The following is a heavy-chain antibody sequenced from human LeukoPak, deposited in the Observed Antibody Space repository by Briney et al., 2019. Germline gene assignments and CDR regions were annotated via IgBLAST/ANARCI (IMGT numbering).Heavy chain of an antibody. CDR3: ARDDGLSSEYSSGWGDY. V-gene: IGHV3-11*01. CDR1: GFTFSDYY. J-gene: IGHJ4*02. CDR2: ISSSGSTI. D-gene: IGHD6-19*01. Sequence: PGGSLRLSCAASGFTFSDYYMSWIRQAPGKGLEWVSYISSSGSTIYYADSVKGRFTISRDNAKNSLYLQMNSLRAEDTAVYYCARDDGLSSEYSSGWGDYWGQGTLVTVSS.